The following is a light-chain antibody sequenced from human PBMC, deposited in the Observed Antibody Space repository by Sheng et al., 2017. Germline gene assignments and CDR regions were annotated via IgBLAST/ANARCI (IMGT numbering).Light chain of an antibody. CDR3: CSYAGSNIYVV. CDR2: DVS. CDR1: SSDVGSSNL. J-gene: IGLJ2*01. Sequence: QSALTQPASVSGSPGQSITISCTGTSSDVGSSNLVSWYQQYPGKAPKVIIYDVSGRPSGVSDRFSGSKFGNTASLTISGLQAEDEADYYYCSYAGSNIYVVFGGGTKLTVL. V-gene: IGLV2-23*02.